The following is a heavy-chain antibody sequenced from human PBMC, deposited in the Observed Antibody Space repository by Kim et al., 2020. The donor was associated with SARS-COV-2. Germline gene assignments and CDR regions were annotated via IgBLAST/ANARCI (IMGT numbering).Heavy chain of an antibody. Sequence: GGSLRLSCSASGFTFSSYAMHWVRQAPGKGLEYVSAISSNGGSTYYADSVKGRFTISRDNSKNTLYLQMSSLRAEDTAVYYCVRGLGTAMAPFDYWGQGTLVTVSS. CDR2: ISSNGGST. V-gene: IGHV3-64D*09. CDR1: GFTFSSYA. J-gene: IGHJ4*02. CDR3: VRGLGTAMAPFDY. D-gene: IGHD5-18*01.